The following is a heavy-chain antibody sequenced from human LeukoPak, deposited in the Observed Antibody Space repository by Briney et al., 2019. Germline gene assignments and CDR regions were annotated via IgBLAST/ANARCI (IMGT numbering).Heavy chain of an antibody. CDR2: IYYSGST. J-gene: IGHJ4*02. D-gene: IGHD6-19*01. V-gene: IGHV4-39*01. CDR1: GGSISSSSYY. Sequence: PSETLSLTCTVSGGSISSSSYYWGWIRQPPGKGLEWIGSIYYSGSTYYNPSLKSRVTISVDTSKNQFSLKLSSVTAADTAVYYCARRDGKAVAPIRDYWGQGTLVTVSS. CDR3: ARRDGKAVAPIRDY.